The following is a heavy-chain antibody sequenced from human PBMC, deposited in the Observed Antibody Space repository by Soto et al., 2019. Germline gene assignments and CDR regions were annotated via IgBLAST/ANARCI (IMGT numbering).Heavy chain of an antibody. CDR2: VAVYNGAT. J-gene: IGHJ5*02. Sequence: QVHLMQSGAEVKKPGASVKLSCKGSGYTFTTYAIHWVRQAPGEGLEWVGWVAVYNGATKYAQKFQDRVTITRDISASTAYMELCSLTSEDTAIYYCAREYPGFDPWGQGTLVTVSS. CDR3: AREYPGFDP. V-gene: IGHV1-3*01. CDR1: GYTFTTYA. D-gene: IGHD2-2*02.